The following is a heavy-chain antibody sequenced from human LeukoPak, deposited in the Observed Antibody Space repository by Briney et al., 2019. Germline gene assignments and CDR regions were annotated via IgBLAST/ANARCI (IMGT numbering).Heavy chain of an antibody. V-gene: IGHV3-21*01. D-gene: IGHD6-19*01. J-gene: IGHJ4*02. CDR1: GFTFSSQN. CDR3: VKNGWIDY. Sequence: GGSLRLSCAASGFTFSSQNVNWARQAPGKGLEWVAYISNSGDYTKYADSVKGRFTISRDNVKNSLYLLMNSLRVEDTAVYYGVKNGWIDYWGQGIVVTVSS. CDR2: ISNSGDYT.